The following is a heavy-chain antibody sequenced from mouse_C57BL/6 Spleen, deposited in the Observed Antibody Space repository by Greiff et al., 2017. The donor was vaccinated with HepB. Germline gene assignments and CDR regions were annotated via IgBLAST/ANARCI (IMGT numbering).Heavy chain of an antibody. Sequence: VQLQQSGPELVKPGASVKISCKASGYTFTDYYMNWVKQSHGKSLEWIGDINPNNGGTSYNQKFKGKATLTVDKSSSTAYMELRSLTSEDSAVYYCARSELHYYAMDYWGQGTSVTVSS. D-gene: IGHD2-1*01. J-gene: IGHJ4*01. CDR3: ARSELHYYAMDY. CDR2: INPNNGGT. V-gene: IGHV1-26*01. CDR1: GYTFTDYY.